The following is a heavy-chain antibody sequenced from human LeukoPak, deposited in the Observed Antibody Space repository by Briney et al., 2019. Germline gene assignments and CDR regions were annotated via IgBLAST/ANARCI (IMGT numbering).Heavy chain of an antibody. Sequence: ASVKVSCKASGYTFTSYYMHWVRQAPGQGLEWMGIINPSGGSTSYAQKFQGRVTMTRDTSTSTVYMELSSLRVEDTAMYYCATNSGSPGGYWGQGTLVTVSS. CDR2: INPSGGST. CDR1: GYTFTSYY. D-gene: IGHD1-26*01. CDR3: ATNSGSPGGY. V-gene: IGHV1-46*01. J-gene: IGHJ4*02.